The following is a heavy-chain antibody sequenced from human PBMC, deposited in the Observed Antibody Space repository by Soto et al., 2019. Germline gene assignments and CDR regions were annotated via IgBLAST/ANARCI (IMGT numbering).Heavy chain of an antibody. CDR2: MYHSGST. Sequence: LSLTCTVSGGSISRDYWWTWIRQPPGKGLEWIAEMYHSGSTNYNPSLKRRVTIAVDKSKNQISLKLSSMTAADTAVYYCARALSSGCSRFDNSGQGTLVGVSS. V-gene: IGHV4-4*02. CDR3: ARALSSGCSRFDN. D-gene: IGHD3-22*01. CDR1: GGSISRDYW. J-gene: IGHJ4*02.